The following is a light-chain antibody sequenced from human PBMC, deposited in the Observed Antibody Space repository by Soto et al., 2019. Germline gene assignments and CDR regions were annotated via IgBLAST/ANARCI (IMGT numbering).Light chain of an antibody. V-gene: IGKV3-11*01. CDR1: RSVSSY. CDR2: DAS. CDR3: EQRSNWPAIT. Sequence: IVLTQSPATMSLSPGERATLSCRASRSVSSYLAWYQQKPGQAPRLLIYDASNRATGIPARFSGSGSGTDFSLTISSLEPEYFAIYYCEQRSNWPAITFGQGTRLEIK. J-gene: IGKJ5*01.